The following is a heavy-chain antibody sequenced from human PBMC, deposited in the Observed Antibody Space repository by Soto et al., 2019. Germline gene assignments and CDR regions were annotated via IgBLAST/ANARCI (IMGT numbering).Heavy chain of an antibody. CDR2: ISYDGSNK. CDR3: AELAYSGGDCASRRLDL. CDR1: GFTFSSYA. Sequence: QVQLVESGGGVVQPGRSLRLSCAASGFTFSSYAMHWVRQAPGKGLEWVAVISYDGSNKYYADSVKGRFTISRDNSKNTLYLQMNSLRAEDTAVYYCAELAYSGGDCASRRLDLWGRGTLVTVSS. J-gene: IGHJ2*01. D-gene: IGHD2-21*02. V-gene: IGHV3-30-3*01.